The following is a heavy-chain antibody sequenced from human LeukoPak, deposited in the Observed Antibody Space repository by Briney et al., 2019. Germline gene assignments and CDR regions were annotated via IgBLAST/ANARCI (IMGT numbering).Heavy chain of an antibody. J-gene: IGHJ4*02. CDR2: LYYSGSA. CDR3: ARLVAGTKEGYFDY. Sequence: SETLSLTCTVSGGSISSSRYYWAWIRQSPGKGLEWIGSLYYSGSAYYNPSLKSRVTISVDTSKSQFSLRLSSVTAADTAVYYCARLVAGTKEGYFDYWGQGTLVTVSS. D-gene: IGHD6-19*01. V-gene: IGHV4-39*07. CDR1: GGSISSSRYY.